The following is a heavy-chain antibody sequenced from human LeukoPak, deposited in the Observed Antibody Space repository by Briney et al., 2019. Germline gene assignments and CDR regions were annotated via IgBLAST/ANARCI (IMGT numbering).Heavy chain of an antibody. J-gene: IGHJ4*02. CDR1: GYTFTGYY. D-gene: IGHD1-26*01. CDR3: ARVGPSGSYYGVVDY. Sequence: GASVKVSCKASGYTFTGYYMHWVRQAPGQGLEWMGWINPNSGGTNYAQKFQGRVTMTRDTSISTAYMELSRLRSDDTAVYYCARVGPSGSYYGVVDYWGQGTLVTVSS. V-gene: IGHV1-2*02. CDR2: INPNSGGT.